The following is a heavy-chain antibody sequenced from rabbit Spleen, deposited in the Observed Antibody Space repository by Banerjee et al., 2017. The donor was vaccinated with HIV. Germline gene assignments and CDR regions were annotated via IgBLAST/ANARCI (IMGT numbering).Heavy chain of an antibody. J-gene: IGHJ4*01. Sequence: QEQLEESGGGLVKPEGSLTLTCKTSGFSFSDRDVMCWVRQAPGMGLEWIACINTATGKGVYASWAKGRFTISKTSSTTVTLQMTSLTVADTATYFCARDAGSGDYIDGYFNLWGPGTLVTVS. CDR3: ARDAGSGDYIDGYFNL. CDR2: INTATGKG. V-gene: IGHV1S45*01. CDR1: GFSFSDRDV. D-gene: IGHD8-1*01.